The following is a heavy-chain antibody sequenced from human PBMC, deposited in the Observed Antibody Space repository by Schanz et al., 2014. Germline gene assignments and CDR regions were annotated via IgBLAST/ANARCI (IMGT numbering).Heavy chain of an antibody. V-gene: IGHV4-4*02. Sequence: QVQLQESGPGLVKPSGTLSLTCAVSGASISSSNWWSWVRQPPGKGLEWIGYIYYSGSSDYNPSLKSRVTISLDTSKNQFSLKLSSVTAADTAVYYCARGLRTFAELSAYWGQGTLVTVSS. CDR3: ARGLRTFAELSAY. CDR1: GASISSSNW. CDR2: IYYSGSS. J-gene: IGHJ4*02. D-gene: IGHD3-10*01.